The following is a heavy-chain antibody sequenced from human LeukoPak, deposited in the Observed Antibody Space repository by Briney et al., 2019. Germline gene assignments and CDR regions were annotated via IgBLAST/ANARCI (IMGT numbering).Heavy chain of an antibody. J-gene: IGHJ4*02. CDR2: ISYDGSNK. CDR3: ARAFGSSGYPTLDY. V-gene: IGHV3-30*01. D-gene: IGHD3-22*01. Sequence: PGRALRLSCAASGFTFSSYAMHWVRQAPGKGLEWVAVISYDGSNKYYADSVKGRFTISRDNSKNTLYLQMNSLRAEDTAVYYCARAFGSSGYPTLDYWGQGTLVTVSS. CDR1: GFTFSSYA.